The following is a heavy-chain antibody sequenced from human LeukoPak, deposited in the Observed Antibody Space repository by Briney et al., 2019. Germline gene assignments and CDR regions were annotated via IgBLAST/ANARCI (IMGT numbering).Heavy chain of an antibody. Sequence: GGSLRLSCAASGFTFSSYWMHWVRQAPGQGLVLVSRINSDGSSTSYADYVKGRFTISRDNAKNTLYLQMNSLRAEDTAVYYCARDDYGDYRINFQHWGQGTLVTVSS. D-gene: IGHD4-17*01. J-gene: IGHJ1*01. CDR2: INSDGSST. CDR1: GFTFSSYW. V-gene: IGHV3-74*01. CDR3: ARDDYGDYRINFQH.